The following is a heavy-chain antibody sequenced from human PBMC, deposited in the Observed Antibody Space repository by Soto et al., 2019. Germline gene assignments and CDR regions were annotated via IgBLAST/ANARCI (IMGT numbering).Heavy chain of an antibody. D-gene: IGHD2-8*01. J-gene: IGHJ6*02. CDR2: ISYDGSNK. Sequence: QVQLVESGGGVVQPGRSLRLSCAASGFTFSSYGMHWVRQAPGKGLEWVAVISYDGSNKYYADSVKGRFTISRDNSKNTLYLQMNSLRAEDTAVYYCAKDLESMVLGGMDVWGQGTTVTVSS. V-gene: IGHV3-30*18. CDR3: AKDLESMVLGGMDV. CDR1: GFTFSSYG.